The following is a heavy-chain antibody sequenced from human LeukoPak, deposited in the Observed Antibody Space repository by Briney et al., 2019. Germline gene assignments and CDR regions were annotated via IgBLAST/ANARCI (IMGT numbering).Heavy chain of an antibody. CDR3: AKSMMTPYSAGSDP. CDR1: GFTLSNSW. Sequence: LPGGSLRLSCAGSGFTLSNSWMGWVRQAPGKGLEWVANINPSGSDKYYVDSAEGRYTVSKDNAKNSVYLQMNSLRAEDTAVYYCAKSMMTPYSAGSDPWGQGTLVTVSS. V-gene: IGHV3-7*03. CDR2: INPSGSDK. D-gene: IGHD1-26*01. J-gene: IGHJ5*02.